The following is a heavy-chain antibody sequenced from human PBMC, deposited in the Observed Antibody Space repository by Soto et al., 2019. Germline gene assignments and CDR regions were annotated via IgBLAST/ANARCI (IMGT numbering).Heavy chain of an antibody. V-gene: IGHV4-34*01. D-gene: IGHD3-3*01. Sequence: QVQLQQWGAGLLKPSETLSLTCAVYGGSFSGYYWSWIRQPPGKGLEWIGEINHSGSTNYNPSLKSRVTISVDTSKNQFSLKLSSVTAADTAVYYCARGPHYDFWSGYRRRGYNWFDPWGQGTLVTVSS. CDR3: ARGPHYDFWSGYRRRGYNWFDP. CDR1: GGSFSGYY. J-gene: IGHJ5*02. CDR2: INHSGST.